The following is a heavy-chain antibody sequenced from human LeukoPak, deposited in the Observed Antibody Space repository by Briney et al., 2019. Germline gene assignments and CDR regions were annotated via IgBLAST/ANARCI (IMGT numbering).Heavy chain of an antibody. CDR2: INHSGST. D-gene: IGHD1-26*01. CDR3: AGGSWELPFDY. Sequence: SETLSLTCAVYGGSFSGYYWSWIRQPPGKGLEWIGEINHSGSTNYNPSLKSRVTISVDTSKNQFSLKLSSVTAADTAVYYCAGGSWELPFDYWGQGTLVTVSS. J-gene: IGHJ4*02. V-gene: IGHV4-34*01. CDR1: GGSFSGYY.